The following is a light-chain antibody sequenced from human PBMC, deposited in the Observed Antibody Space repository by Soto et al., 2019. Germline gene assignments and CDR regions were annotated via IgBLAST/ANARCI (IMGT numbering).Light chain of an antibody. CDR1: QSIRSW. V-gene: IGKV1-5*03. Sequence: DIQMTQSPSTLSASVGDRVTITCRASQSIRSWLAWYKQKPGKAPKVLIYKASSLESGVPSRFSGSGSGTEFTLTISSLQPDDFATYYCQQYNSYPFTFGPGTKVDIK. CDR3: QQYNSYPFT. CDR2: KAS. J-gene: IGKJ3*01.